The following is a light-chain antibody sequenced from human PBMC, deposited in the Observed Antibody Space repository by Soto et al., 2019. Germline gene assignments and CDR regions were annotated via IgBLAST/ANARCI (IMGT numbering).Light chain of an antibody. J-gene: IGKJ5*01. CDR1: QSISTW. CDR3: QQYNSYPYT. V-gene: IGKV1-5*01. Sequence: DIQMTQSPSTLSASVGDRVTITCRASQSISTWLAWYQQKPGQAPKLLIYDAFTLESGVPSRFSGSGSGTEFTLTISSLQPDDFATYYCQQYNSYPYTFGQGTRLEIK. CDR2: DAF.